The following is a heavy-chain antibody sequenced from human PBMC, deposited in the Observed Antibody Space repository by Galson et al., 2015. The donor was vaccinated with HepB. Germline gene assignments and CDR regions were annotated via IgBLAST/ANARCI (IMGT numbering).Heavy chain of an antibody. CDR3: ARDPDDFWSGYYRIDYFDY. D-gene: IGHD3-3*01. Sequence: SLRLSCAASGFTFSSYWMSWVRQAPGKGLEWVANIKQDGSEKYYVDSVKGRFTISRDNAKNSLYLQMNSLRAEDTAVYYCARDPDDFWSGYYRIDYFDYWGQGTLVTVSS. CDR1: GFTFSSYW. CDR2: IKQDGSEK. J-gene: IGHJ4*02. V-gene: IGHV3-7*01.